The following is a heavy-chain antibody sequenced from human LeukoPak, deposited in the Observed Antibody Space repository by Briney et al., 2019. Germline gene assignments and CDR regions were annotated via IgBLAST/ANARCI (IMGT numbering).Heavy chain of an antibody. CDR2: IYYSGST. Sequence: TSETLSLTCTVSGGSISSYYWSGIRQPPGKGLEWIGYIYYSGSTNYNPSLKSRVTISVDTSKNQFSLKLSSVTAADTAVYYCARDYYDSSGYPYYFDYWGQGTLVTVSS. CDR3: ARDYYDSSGYPYYFDY. CDR1: GGSISSYY. J-gene: IGHJ4*02. V-gene: IGHV4-59*01. D-gene: IGHD3-22*01.